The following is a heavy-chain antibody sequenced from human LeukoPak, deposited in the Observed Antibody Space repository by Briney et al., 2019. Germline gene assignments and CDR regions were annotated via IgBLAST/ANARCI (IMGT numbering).Heavy chain of an antibody. Sequence: SETLSLTCIASGSISSYYWTWIRQPPGQGLEWIGHSYFTGNPNYNPSLKSRVTISVDPPKNQFSLKLTSVTAADTAVYYCAGLRSTVAWASFDYWGQGILVTVSS. CDR2: SYFTGNP. CDR3: AGLRSTVAWASFDY. J-gene: IGHJ4*02. V-gene: IGHV4-59*08. D-gene: IGHD4-23*01. CDR1: GSISSYY.